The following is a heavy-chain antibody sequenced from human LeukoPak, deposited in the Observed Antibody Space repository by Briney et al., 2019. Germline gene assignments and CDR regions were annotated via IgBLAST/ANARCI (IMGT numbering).Heavy chain of an antibody. CDR3: ATGYYYDSSGLNWFDP. CDR1: GYTLTELS. V-gene: IGHV1-24*01. J-gene: IGHJ5*02. Sequence: ASVKVSCKVSGYTLTELSMHWVRQAPGKGLEWMGGFGPEDGETIYAQKFQGRVTMTEDTSTDTAYMELSSLRSEDTAVYYCATGYYYDSSGLNWFDPWGQGTLVTVSS. D-gene: IGHD3-22*01. CDR2: FGPEDGET.